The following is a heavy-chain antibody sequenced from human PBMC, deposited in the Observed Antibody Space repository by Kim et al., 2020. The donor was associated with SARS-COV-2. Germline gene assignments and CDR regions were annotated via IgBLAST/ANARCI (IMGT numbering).Heavy chain of an antibody. CDR2: ISSSSSYT. Sequence: GGSLRLSCAASGFTFSDYYMSWIRQAPGKGLEWVSYISSSSSYTNYADSVKGRFTISRDNAKNSLYLQMNSLRAEDTAVYYCARVGYDYVWGSYRDYYYYYDMGVWGQGTTVTVSS. D-gene: IGHD3-16*02. J-gene: IGHJ6*02. V-gene: IGHV3-11*05. CDR3: ARVGYDYVWGSYRDYYYYYDMGV. CDR1: GFTFSDYY.